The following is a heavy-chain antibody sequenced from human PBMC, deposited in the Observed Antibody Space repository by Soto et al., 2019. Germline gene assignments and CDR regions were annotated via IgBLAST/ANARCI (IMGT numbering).Heavy chain of an antibody. J-gene: IGHJ4*02. CDR2: LDPSDSYT. V-gene: IGHV5-10-1*01. CDR1: GYIFTSHW. D-gene: IGHD6-13*01. CDR3: ARLQAAAGDNDLTFDY. Sequence: PGESLKISCKGSGYIFTSHWIGWVRQMPGKGLEWMGRLDPSDSYTNYSPSFQGHVTISADKSISTAYLQWSSLKASDTAMYYCARLQAAAGDNDLTFDYWGQGTLVTVSS.